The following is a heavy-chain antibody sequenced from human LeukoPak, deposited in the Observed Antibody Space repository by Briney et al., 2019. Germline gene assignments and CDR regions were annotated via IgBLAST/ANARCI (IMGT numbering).Heavy chain of an antibody. D-gene: IGHD3-9*01. CDR1: GYTFTSYD. CDR2: VSPNSANT. J-gene: IGHJ4*02. V-gene: IGHV1-8*01. Sequence: ASVKVSCKASGYTFTSYDVNWVRQATGQGLEWMGWVSPNSANTAYAQKFQGRVTITADKSTSTAYMELSSLRSEDTAVYYCARDQGLRYFDWLDDYWGQGTLVTVSS. CDR3: ARDQGLRYFDWLDDY.